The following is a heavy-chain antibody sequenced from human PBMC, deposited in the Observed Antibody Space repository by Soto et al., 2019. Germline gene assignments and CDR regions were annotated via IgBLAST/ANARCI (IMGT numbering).Heavy chain of an antibody. CDR3: ARDHSVDTAMVTYYYYGMDV. V-gene: IGHV1-2*02. CDR1: GYVFTGYY. Sequence: QVQLVQSGAEVKKPGASVKVSCKASGYVFTGYYIHWVRQAPGQGLEWMGWINPNSGGTNYAQKFQGRITMTRDTSISTADMELSSLGSDDTAVYYCARDHSVDTAMVTYYYYGMDVWGQGTTVTVSS. D-gene: IGHD5-18*01. J-gene: IGHJ6*02. CDR2: INPNSGGT.